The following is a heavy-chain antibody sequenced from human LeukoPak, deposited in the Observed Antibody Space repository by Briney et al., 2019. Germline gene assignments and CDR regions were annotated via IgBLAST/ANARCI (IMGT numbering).Heavy chain of an antibody. CDR3: ARGADVIVVARTEYFQH. V-gene: IGHV4-34*01. J-gene: IGHJ1*01. CDR2: INHSGST. CDR1: GGSVSGYY. Sequence: PSETLSLTCAVYGGSVSGYYWSWIRQPPGKGLEWIGEINHSGSTNYNPSLKSRVTISVDTSKNQFSLKLSSVTAADTAVYYCARGADVIVVARTEYFQHWGQGTLVTVSS. D-gene: IGHD3-22*01.